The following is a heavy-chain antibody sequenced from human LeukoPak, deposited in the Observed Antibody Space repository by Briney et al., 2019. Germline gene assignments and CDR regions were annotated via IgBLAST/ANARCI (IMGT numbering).Heavy chain of an antibody. CDR1: GFTFTSYA. V-gene: IGHV3-23*01. D-gene: IGHD3-16*01. Sequence: GGSLRLSCAASGFTFTSYAMNWVRQAPGKGLEWVSSISGSGGTTYNADSVKGRFTISRDNSKNTLYLQMNNLRAEDTAVYYCAKGDLGFGRFYFDYWGHGNLVTVSP. CDR2: ISGSGGTT. J-gene: IGHJ4*01. CDR3: AKGDLGFGRFYFDY.